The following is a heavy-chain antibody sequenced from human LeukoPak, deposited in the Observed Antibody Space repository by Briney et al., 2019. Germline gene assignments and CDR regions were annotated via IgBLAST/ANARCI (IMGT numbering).Heavy chain of an antibody. CDR1: GYTFTSYG. J-gene: IGHJ6*03. CDR3: ARQALAGYSYDTKYYYYMDV. D-gene: IGHD5-18*01. Sequence: ASVKVSCKASGYTFTSYGISWVRQAPGQGLEWMGWINPNSGGTNYAQKFQGRVTMTRDTSISTAYMELSRLRSDDTAVYYCARQALAGYSYDTKYYYYMDVWGKGTTVTISS. V-gene: IGHV1-2*02. CDR2: INPNSGGT.